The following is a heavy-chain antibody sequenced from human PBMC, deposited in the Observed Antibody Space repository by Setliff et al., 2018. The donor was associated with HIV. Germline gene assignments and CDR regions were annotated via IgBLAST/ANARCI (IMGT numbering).Heavy chain of an antibody. J-gene: IGHJ5*02. CDR1: GGSISSRSPYY. Sequence: SETLSLTCSVSGGSISSRSPYYWGWIRQPPGKGLEWIGSIYYSGSTYYNPSLQSRVTISVDTSNNQFFLKLTSVTAADTAVYYCAGGDYRIIAAAGSGWFDPWGQGTLVTVSS. CDR3: AGGDYRIIAAAGSGWFDP. CDR2: IYYSGST. D-gene: IGHD6-13*01. V-gene: IGHV4-39*01.